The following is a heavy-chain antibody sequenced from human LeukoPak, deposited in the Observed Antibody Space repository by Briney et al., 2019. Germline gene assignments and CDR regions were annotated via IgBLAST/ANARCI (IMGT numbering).Heavy chain of an antibody. Sequence: VSVKVSCKASGYTFTGYYMLWVRQAPGQGLEWMGWINPNSGGTKYAQKFQGRVTMTRDTSISTAYMELSSLTSDDTAVYYCARELLPAVTEGWFDPWGQGTLVTVSS. D-gene: IGHD2-2*01. V-gene: IGHV1-2*02. CDR1: GYTFTGYY. J-gene: IGHJ5*02. CDR2: INPNSGGT. CDR3: ARELLPAVTEGWFDP.